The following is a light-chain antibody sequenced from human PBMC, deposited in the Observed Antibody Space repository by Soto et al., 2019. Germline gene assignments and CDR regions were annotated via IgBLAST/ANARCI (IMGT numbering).Light chain of an antibody. V-gene: IGLV2-14*01. CDR3: SSYTSSSTPVV. Sequence: QSALTQPASVSGSPGQSITISCTGTSSDIGDYNYVSWYQQHPGKAPKLMIFEVSHRPSGVSNRFSGSKSANTASLTISGLQAEDEAHYYCSSYTSSSTPVVFGGGTQLTVL. J-gene: IGLJ2*01. CDR1: SSDIGDYNY. CDR2: EVS.